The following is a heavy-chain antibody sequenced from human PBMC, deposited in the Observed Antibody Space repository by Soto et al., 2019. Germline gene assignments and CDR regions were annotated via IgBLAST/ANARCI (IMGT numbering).Heavy chain of an antibody. CDR1: GGTFSSYA. J-gene: IGHJ4*02. D-gene: IGHD1-26*01. V-gene: IGHV1-69*13. CDR3: ARDRDSGSLYRRKGYFDY. Sequence: ASVKVSCKASGGTFSSYAISWVRQAPGQGLEWMGGIIPIFGTANYAQKFQGRVTITADESTSTAYMELSSLRSEDTAVYYCARDRDSGSLYRRKGYFDYWGQGTLVTVSS. CDR2: IIPIFGTA.